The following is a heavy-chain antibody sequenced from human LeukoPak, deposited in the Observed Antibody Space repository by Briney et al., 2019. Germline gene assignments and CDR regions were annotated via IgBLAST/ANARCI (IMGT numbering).Heavy chain of an antibody. D-gene: IGHD2-21*02. CDR2: IWFDGSNK. V-gene: IGHV3-33*01. J-gene: IGHJ6*03. CDR1: GFTFSTYG. Sequence: PGGSLRLSCAASGFTFSTYGMHWVRQAPGKGLEWVAVIWFDGSNKFYVDSVKGRFTISRDNSKNTVYLQMNSLRAEDTAVYYCARDDFYYYCIDVWGKGTTVTVSS. CDR3: ARDDFYYYCIDV.